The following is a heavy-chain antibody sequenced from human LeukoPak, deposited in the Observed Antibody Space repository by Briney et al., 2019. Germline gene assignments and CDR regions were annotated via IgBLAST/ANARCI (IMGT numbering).Heavy chain of an antibody. D-gene: IGHD3-16*01. CDR1: GFTFSRYW. V-gene: IGHV3-7*04. Sequence: RGSLRLSCPASGFTFSRYWMRWVRQAPGKGLEWVAYIKQDGSAKYYGDSVEGRFTISRDNAKHSLYLQMNSLRADDTAVYYCARWGGGFDYWGQGTLVTVSS. J-gene: IGHJ4*02. CDR3: ARWGGGFDY. CDR2: IKQDGSAK.